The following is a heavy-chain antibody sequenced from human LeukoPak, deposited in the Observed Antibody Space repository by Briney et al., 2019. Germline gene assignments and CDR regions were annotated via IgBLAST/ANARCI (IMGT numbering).Heavy chain of an antibody. V-gene: IGHV4-61*02. CDR3: ARGKGGIAAAAPPKNWYFDL. D-gene: IGHD6-13*01. Sequence: SQTLSLTCTVSGGSISSGSYYWSWIRQPAGKGLEWIGRIYSSGSTNYNPSLKSRVTISVDTSKNQFSLKLSSVTAADTAVYYCARGKGGIAAAAPPKNWYFDLWGRGTLVTVSS. J-gene: IGHJ2*01. CDR1: GGSISSGSYY. CDR2: IYSSGST.